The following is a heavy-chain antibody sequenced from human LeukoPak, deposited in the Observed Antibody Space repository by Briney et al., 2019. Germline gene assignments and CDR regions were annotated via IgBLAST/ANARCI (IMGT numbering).Heavy chain of an antibody. CDR1: GGSISSSSYY. J-gene: IGHJ5*02. V-gene: IGHV4-39*07. CDR3: AREIAVAGTSWFDP. Sequence: PSETLSLTCTVSGGSISSSSYYWGWIRQPPGSGLEWIGSIYYSGSTYYNPSLKSRVTISVDTSKNQFSLKLSSVTAADTAVYYCAREIAVAGTSWFDPWGQGTLVTVSS. D-gene: IGHD6-19*01. CDR2: IYYSGST.